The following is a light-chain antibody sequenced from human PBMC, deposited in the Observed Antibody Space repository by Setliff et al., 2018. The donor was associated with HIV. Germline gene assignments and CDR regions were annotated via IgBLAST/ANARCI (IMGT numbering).Light chain of an antibody. Sequence: QSVLTQPASVSGSPGQSITISCTGTSSDVGSYDLVSWYQQHPGIGPKLLIYEDIERPSGVSNRFSGSRSGNTASLTISGLQAEDEADYYCCSNTGSNTYVFGTGTRSPS. J-gene: IGLJ1*01. CDR3: CSNTGSNTYV. V-gene: IGLV2-23*01. CDR1: SSDVGSYDL. CDR2: EDI.